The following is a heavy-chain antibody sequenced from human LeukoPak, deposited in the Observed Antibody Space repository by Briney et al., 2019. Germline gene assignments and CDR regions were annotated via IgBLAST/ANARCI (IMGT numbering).Heavy chain of an antibody. CDR1: GGSISSGGYY. CDR3: ARGRQLVPPHFDR. Sequence: SQTLSLTCTVSGGSISSGGYYWSWIRQHPGKGLEWSGYIYYSGSTYYNPSLKSRVTISVHTSKNQFSRKLSSETGADTAVYYCARGRQLVPPHFDRWGQGTLVTVYS. V-gene: IGHV4-31*03. CDR2: IYYSGST. J-gene: IGHJ5*02. D-gene: IGHD6-13*01.